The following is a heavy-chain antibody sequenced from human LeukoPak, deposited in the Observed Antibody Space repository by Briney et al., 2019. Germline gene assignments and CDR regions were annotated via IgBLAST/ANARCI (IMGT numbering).Heavy chain of an antibody. D-gene: IGHD4-17*01. V-gene: IGHV3-30*18. J-gene: IGHJ3*02. Sequence: SGGSLRLSCAASGFTFSSYGMHWVRQAPGKGLEWVAVISYDGSNKYYADSVKGRFTISRDNSKNTLYLQMNSLRAEDTAVYYCAKEIAFGDSLLGALDIWGQGTMVTVSS. CDR3: AKEIAFGDSLLGALDI. CDR2: ISYDGSNK. CDR1: GFTFSSYG.